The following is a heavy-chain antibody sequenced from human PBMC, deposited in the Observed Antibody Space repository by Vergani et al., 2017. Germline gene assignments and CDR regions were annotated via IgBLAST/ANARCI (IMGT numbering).Heavy chain of an antibody. D-gene: IGHD2-21*01. J-gene: IGHJ5*02. CDR3: ARSDCGATTCDLAGFDP. V-gene: IGHV4-39*01. CDR2: IFYTGTS. Sequence: QLQLQESGPGLLKPSETLSLTCSVSGTSISGSSDYWGWIRQPPGKGLEWIGSIFYTGTSYYNPSLESRATNSVDTSKNQFSLKLKSVTAADTAIYYCARSDCGATTCDLAGFDPWGQGTLVTVSS. CDR1: GTSISGSSDY.